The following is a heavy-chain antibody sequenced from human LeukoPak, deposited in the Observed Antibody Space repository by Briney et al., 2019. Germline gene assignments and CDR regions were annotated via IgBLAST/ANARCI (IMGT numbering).Heavy chain of an antibody. J-gene: IGHJ4*02. V-gene: IGHV4-59*08. D-gene: IGHD6-6*01. CDR1: GGSVSSYY. CDR2: VYYTGST. Sequence: SETLSLTCSVSGGSVSSYYWSWIRQPPGKGLEWIGYVYYTGSTNYNPSLKSRVTMFEDKSKNQFSLRLYSVTVADTAVYYCARHFAYSSSSYFDYWGQGTLVTVSS. CDR3: ARHFAYSSSSYFDY.